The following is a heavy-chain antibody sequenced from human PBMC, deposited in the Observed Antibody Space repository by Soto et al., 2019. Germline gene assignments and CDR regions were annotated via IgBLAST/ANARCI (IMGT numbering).Heavy chain of an antibody. J-gene: IGHJ4*02. V-gene: IGHV3-30-3*01. CDR1: GFTFSSYA. D-gene: IGHD6-19*01. CDR2: ISYDGSNK. Sequence: QVQLVESGGGVVQPGRSLRLSCAASGFTFSSYAMHWVRQAPGKGLEWVADISYDGSNKYYADSVKGRFTIFRDNSKNTLYLQMDSLRAEDTAVYYCARALAVAGSGPDYWGQGTLVTVSS. CDR3: ARALAVAGSGPDY.